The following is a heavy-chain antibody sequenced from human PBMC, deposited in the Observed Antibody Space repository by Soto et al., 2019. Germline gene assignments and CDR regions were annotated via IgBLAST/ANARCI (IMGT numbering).Heavy chain of an antibody. V-gene: IGHV3-23*01. CDR3: AKYKAQLLLNWFDP. Sequence: GGSLRLSCAASGFTFSSYAMSWVRQAPGKGLEWVSAISGSGGSTYYADSVKGRFTISRDNSKNTPYLQMNSLRAEDTAVYYCAKYKAQLLLNWFDPWGQGTLVTVSS. D-gene: IGHD2-15*01. CDR1: GFTFSSYA. J-gene: IGHJ5*02. CDR2: ISGSGGST.